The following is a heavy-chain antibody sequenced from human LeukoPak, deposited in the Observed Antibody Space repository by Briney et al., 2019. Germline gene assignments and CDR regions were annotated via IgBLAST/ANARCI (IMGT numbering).Heavy chain of an antibody. V-gene: IGHV1-2*02. CDR3: ARRSGGFYFD. CDR2: INPNSSDT. D-gene: IGHD3-10*01. Sequence: ASVKVSCKPSGYTFSAYYLHWVRQAPGQGLEWMGWINPNSSDTIYAQNFQGRVTMTRDTSISTAYMELRRLTSDDTAIYYCARRSGGFYFDWGQGTLVTVSS. J-gene: IGHJ4*02. CDR1: GYTFSAYY.